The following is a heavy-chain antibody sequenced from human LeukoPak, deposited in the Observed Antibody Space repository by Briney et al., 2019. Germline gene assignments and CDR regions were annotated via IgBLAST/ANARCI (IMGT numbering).Heavy chain of an antibody. V-gene: IGHV3-9*01. CDR1: GFTVDDYA. D-gene: IGHD6-13*01. Sequence: PGGSLRLSCAASGFTVDDYAMHWVRQAPGKGLEWVSGISWNSGSIGYADSVKGRFTISRDNAKNSLYLQMNSLRAEDTALYYCAKSSSWYYFDYWGQGTLVTVSS. CDR3: AKSSSWYYFDY. CDR2: ISWNSGSI. J-gene: IGHJ4*02.